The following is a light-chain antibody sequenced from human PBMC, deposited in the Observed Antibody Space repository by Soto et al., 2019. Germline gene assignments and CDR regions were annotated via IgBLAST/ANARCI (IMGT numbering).Light chain of an antibody. CDR2: AAS. CDR3: QQSYSTPQT. J-gene: IGKJ5*01. CDR1: QSISNY. Sequence: DIQMIQSPSSLSASVRDRVTITCRASQSISNYLNWYQQKPGKAPKLLIYAASSLQSGVPSRFSGSGSGTHFTLTISSLQPEDFAIYYCQQSYSTPQTFGQGTRLEIK. V-gene: IGKV1-39*01.